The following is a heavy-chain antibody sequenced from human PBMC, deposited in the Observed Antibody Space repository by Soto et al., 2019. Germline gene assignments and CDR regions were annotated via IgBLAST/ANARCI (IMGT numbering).Heavy chain of an antibody. J-gene: IGHJ4*02. CDR3: PLITHDSSCYYSDY. CDR1: GGTFSSYT. V-gene: IGHV1-69*02. D-gene: IGHD3-22*01. CDR2: IIPILGIA. Sequence: QVQLVQSGAEVKKPGSSVKVSCKASGGTFSSYTISWVRQAPGQGLEWMGRIIPILGIANYAQKFQGRVTITADKSTSTAYIELSSLSSQDTAVYYCPLITHDSSCYYSDYWGQGTLVTLSS.